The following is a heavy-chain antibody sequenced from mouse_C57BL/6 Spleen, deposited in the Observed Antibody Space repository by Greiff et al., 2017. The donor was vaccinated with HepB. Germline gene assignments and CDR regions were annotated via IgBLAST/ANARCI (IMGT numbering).Heavy chain of an antibody. Sequence: QVQLQQPGAELVRPGSSVKLSCKASGYTFTSYWMDWVKQRPGQGLEWIGNIYPSDSETHYNQKFKDKATLTVDKSSSTAYMQLSSLTSEDSAVYYCARRVANWVLDYWGQGTTLTVSS. CDR3: ARRVANWVLDY. D-gene: IGHD4-1*01. J-gene: IGHJ2*01. CDR1: GYTFTSYW. V-gene: IGHV1-61*01. CDR2: IYPSDSET.